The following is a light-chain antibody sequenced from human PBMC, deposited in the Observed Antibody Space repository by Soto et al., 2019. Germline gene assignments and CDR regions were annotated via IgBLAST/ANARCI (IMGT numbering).Light chain of an antibody. CDR3: CSYAGSTTLVL. V-gene: IGLV2-14*01. CDR1: SSDVGAYYS. Sequence: QSVLTQPASVSGSPGQSITISCTGTSSDVGAYYSVSWYQHHPGKAPKLIIYEVSNRPSGVSDRFSGSKSGNTASLTISGLQAEDEADYHCCSYAGSTTLVLFGGGTKVTVL. CDR2: EVS. J-gene: IGLJ2*01.